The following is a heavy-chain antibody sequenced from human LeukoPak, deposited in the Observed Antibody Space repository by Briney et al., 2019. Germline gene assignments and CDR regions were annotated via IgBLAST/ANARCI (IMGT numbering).Heavy chain of an antibody. V-gene: IGHV4-34*01. D-gene: IGHD5-12*01. CDR2: INHSGST. J-gene: IGHJ4*02. CDR1: GGSFSGYY. CDR3: ARDASGSHHGKYYFDY. Sequence: SETLSLTCAVYGGSFSGYYWSWIRQPPGKGLEWIGEINHSGSTNYNPSLKCRVTISVDTSKNQFSLKLSSVTAADTAVYYCARDASGSHHGKYYFDYWGQGTLVTVSS.